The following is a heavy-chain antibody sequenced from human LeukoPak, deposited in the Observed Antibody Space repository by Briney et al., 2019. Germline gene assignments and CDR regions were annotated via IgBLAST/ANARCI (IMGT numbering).Heavy chain of an antibody. V-gene: IGHV3-30*04. Sequence: PGGSLRLSCAASGFTFSTYAMHSVRQTPGGGLEWVAVVSNGGDTKYSTDSVKGRFTISRENPTNTVYLQMTSLRAEATAVYYCAAYCSSTACYHPPIHEYFQHWGQGTLVTVSS. CDR3: AAYCSSTACYHPPIHEYFQH. D-gene: IGHD2-2*01. CDR2: VSNGGDTK. CDR1: GFTFSTYA. J-gene: IGHJ1*01.